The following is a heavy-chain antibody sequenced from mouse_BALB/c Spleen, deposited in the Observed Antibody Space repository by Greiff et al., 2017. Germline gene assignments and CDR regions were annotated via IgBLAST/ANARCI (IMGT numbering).Heavy chain of an antibody. CDR2: ISSGGST. CDR3: ARGEGYGNYLDD. CDR1: GFTFSSYA. J-gene: IGHJ2*01. V-gene: IGHV5-6-5*01. D-gene: IGHD2-10*02. Sequence: EVKLVESGGGLVKPGGSLKLSCAASGFTFSSYAMSWVRQTPEKRLEWVASISSGGSTYYPDSVKGRFTISRDNARNILYLQMSSLRSEDTAMYYCARGEGYGNYLDDWGQGTTLTVSS.